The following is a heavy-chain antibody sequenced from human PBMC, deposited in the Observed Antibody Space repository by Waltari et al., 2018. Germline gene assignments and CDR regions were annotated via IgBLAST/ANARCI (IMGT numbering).Heavy chain of an antibody. D-gene: IGHD3-16*01. CDR3: ARAESLGGCDY. J-gene: IGHJ4*02. CDR2: TYYRSKWYS. Sequence: QVQLQQSGPGLLKPSQTLSLTCDISGDSVSSNSAAWNWIRPSPSRGLEWLGRTYYRSKWYSDYAVSLKSRITISPDTSKNHFSLQLNSVTPEDTAIYYCARAESLGGCDYWGQGTLVTVST. CDR1: GDSVSSNSAA. V-gene: IGHV6-1*01.